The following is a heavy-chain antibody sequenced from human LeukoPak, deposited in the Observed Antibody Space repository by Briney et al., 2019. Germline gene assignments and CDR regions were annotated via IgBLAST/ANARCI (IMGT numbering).Heavy chain of an antibody. CDR1: GGTFSSYA. Sequence: SVKVSCKASGGTFSSYATSWVRQAPGQGLEWMGGIIPIFGTANYAQKFQGRVTITADESTSTAYMELSSLRSEDTAVYYCARVPLWFGEFKYYFDYWGQGTLVTVSS. D-gene: IGHD3-10*01. CDR2: IIPIFGTA. V-gene: IGHV1-69*13. J-gene: IGHJ4*02. CDR3: ARVPLWFGEFKYYFDY.